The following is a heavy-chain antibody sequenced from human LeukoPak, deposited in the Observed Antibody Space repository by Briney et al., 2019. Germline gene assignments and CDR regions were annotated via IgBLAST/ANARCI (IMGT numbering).Heavy chain of an antibody. J-gene: IGHJ4*02. Sequence: SETLSLTCAVSGGSISSGGYSWSWIRQPPGKGLEWIGYIYHSGSTYYNPSLKSRVTISVDTSKNQFSLKLSSVTAADTAVYYCARVSTVVTDQDYWGQGTLVTVSS. CDR3: ARVSTVVTDQDY. CDR2: IYHSGST. CDR1: GGSISSGGYS. V-gene: IGHV4-30-2*01. D-gene: IGHD4-23*01.